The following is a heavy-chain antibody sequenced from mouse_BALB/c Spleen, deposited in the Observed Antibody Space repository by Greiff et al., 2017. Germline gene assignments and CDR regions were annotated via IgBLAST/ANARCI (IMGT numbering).Heavy chain of an antibody. CDR1: GFSLTSYG. J-gene: IGHJ4*01. CDR3: AREWKLRGITTSYYAMDY. D-gene: IGHD1-2*01. V-gene: IGHV2-9*02. CDR2: IWAGGST. Sequence: QVQLKQSGPGLVAPSQSLSITCTVSGFSLTSYGVHWVRQPPGKGLEWLGVIWAGGSTNYNSALMSRLSISKDNSKSQVFLKMNSLQTDDTAMYYCAREWKLRGITTSYYAMDYWGQGTSVTVSS.